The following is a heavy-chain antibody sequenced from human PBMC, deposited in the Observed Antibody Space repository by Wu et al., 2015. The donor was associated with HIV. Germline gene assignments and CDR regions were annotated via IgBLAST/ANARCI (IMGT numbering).Heavy chain of an antibody. CDR3: ARRITMVREVIKLPDY. CDR1: GYTFTSYD. V-gene: IGHV1-8*01. Sequence: QVQLVQSGAEVKKPGASVKVSCKASGYTFTSYDINWVRQATGQGLEWMGWMNPNSGNTGYAQKFQGRVTMTRNTSISTAYMELSSLRSEDTAVYYCARRITMVREVIKLPDYWGQGTLSPSPQ. CDR2: MNPNSGNT. D-gene: IGHD3-10*01. J-gene: IGHJ4*02.